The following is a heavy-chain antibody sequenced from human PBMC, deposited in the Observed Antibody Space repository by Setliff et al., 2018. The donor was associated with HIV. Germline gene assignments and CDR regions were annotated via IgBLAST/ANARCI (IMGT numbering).Heavy chain of an antibody. CDR2: IIPILGIK. D-gene: IGHD2-21*02. Sequence: SVKVSCKASGGTFSSFALSWVRQAPGQGLEWMGGIIPILGIKNYAQRFQGRVTITADKSTSTAYMELSSLRSEDTAVYYCATLWDLGDVLTHIIDYLGQGTLGTVSS. CDR1: GGTFSSFA. J-gene: IGHJ4*02. CDR3: ATLWDLGDVLTHIIDY. V-gene: IGHV1-69*10.